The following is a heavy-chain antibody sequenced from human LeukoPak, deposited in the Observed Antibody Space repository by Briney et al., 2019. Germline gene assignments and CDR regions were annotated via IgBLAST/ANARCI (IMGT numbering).Heavy chain of an antibody. CDR1: GGSISSGDYY. V-gene: IGHV4-30-4*01. CDR2: IYYSGST. D-gene: IGHD3-22*01. Sequence: SETLSHTCTVSGGSISSGDYYWSWIRQPPGKGLEWIGYIYYSGSTYYNPSLKSRVTISVDTSKNQFSLKLSSVTAADTAVYYCARVGSSEAFDYWGQGTLVTVSS. J-gene: IGHJ4*02. CDR3: ARVGSSEAFDY.